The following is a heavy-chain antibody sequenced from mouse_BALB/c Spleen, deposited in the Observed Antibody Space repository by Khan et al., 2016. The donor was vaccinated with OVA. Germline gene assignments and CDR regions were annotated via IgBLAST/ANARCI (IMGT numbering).Heavy chain of an antibody. V-gene: IGHV5-9-3*01. CDR3: ARAPGYDGSNDFDY. CDR1: GFTFSNYA. Sequence: EVELLESGGGLVKPGGSLKLSCTASGFTFSNYAMYWVRQTPGKRLEWVATISSGGSYTYYPDSVKGRCTISVDTANNALYMQKSSLRSEDTAMFYCARAPGYDGSNDFDYWGQGTALTVSS. CDR2: ISSGGSYT. D-gene: IGHD1-1*01. J-gene: IGHJ2*01.